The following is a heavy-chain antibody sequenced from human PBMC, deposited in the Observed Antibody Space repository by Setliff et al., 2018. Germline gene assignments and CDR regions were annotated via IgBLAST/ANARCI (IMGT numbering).Heavy chain of an antibody. D-gene: IGHD3-22*01. Sequence: SVKVSCKASGGTFSSYTITWMRQAPGQGLEWMGRIIPIFATTDYAQKFQGRVTITTDDSTSTAYMALSSLRSEDTAVYYCATSPYSDTSTYSSNFCDYWGQGALVTVS. CDR2: IIPIFATT. CDR3: ATSPYSDTSTYSSNFCDY. J-gene: IGHJ4*02. CDR1: GGTFSSYT. V-gene: IGHV1-69*05.